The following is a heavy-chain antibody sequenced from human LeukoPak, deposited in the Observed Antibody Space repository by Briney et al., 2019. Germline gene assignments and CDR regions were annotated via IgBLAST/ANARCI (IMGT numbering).Heavy chain of an antibody. CDR2: ISYDGSNK. Sequence: QPGRSLRLSCAASGFTFSSYGMHWVRQAPGKGLEWVAVISYDGSNKYYADSVKGRFTISRDNSKNTLYLQMNSLRAEDTAVYYCAKDQSGSYSWYYYYGMDVWGQGTTVTVSS. J-gene: IGHJ6*02. D-gene: IGHD1-26*01. CDR1: GFTFSSYG. CDR3: AKDQSGSYSWYYYYGMDV. V-gene: IGHV3-30*18.